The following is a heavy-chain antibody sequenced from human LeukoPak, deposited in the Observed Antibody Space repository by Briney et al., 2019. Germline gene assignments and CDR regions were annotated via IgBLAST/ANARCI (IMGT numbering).Heavy chain of an antibody. CDR2: ISYDGSNK. J-gene: IGHJ4*02. Sequence: PGGSLRLSCAVSGFTFSSYAMHWVRQAPGKGLEWVAVISYDGSNKYYADSVKGRFTISRDNSKNTLYLQMNSLRAEDTAVYYCAGNYNPFGAVHYGGQGTLVTVSS. CDR3: AGNYNPFGAVHY. D-gene: IGHD3-10*01. V-gene: IGHV3-30-3*01. CDR1: GFTFSSYA.